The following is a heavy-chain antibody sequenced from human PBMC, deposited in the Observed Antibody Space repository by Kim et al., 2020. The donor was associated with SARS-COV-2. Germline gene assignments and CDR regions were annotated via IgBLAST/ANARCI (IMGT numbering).Heavy chain of an antibody. J-gene: IGHJ3*02. CDR3: ARVSISPQRHSSRLWLSIAFDI. V-gene: IGHV6-1*01. D-gene: IGHD6-13*01. CDR2: TYYRSKWYN. CDR1: GDSVSSNSAA. Sequence: SQTLSLTCAISGDSVSSNSAAWNWIRQSPSRGLEWLGRTYYRSKWYNDYAVSVKSRITINPDTSKNQFSLQLNSVTPEDTAVYYCARVSISPQRHSSRLWLSIAFDIWGQGTMVTVSS.